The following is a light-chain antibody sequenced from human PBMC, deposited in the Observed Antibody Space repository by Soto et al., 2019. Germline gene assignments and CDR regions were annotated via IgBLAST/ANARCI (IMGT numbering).Light chain of an antibody. J-gene: IGKJ1*01. CDR3: QQSERTPQT. CDR1: QTINNR. CDR2: SAS. V-gene: IGKV1-39*01. Sequence: DIQMTQSPSSLSASVGDRVSVTCRASQTINNRLNWYQQKAGSAPKLLIYSASSLQSGVPSRFSGSGSGTDFTLTISNLQPEDFATYYCQQSERTPQTFGPGTKVEV.